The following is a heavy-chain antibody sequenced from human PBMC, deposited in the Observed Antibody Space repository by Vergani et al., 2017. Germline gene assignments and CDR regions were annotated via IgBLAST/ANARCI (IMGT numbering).Heavy chain of an antibody. Sequence: QVQLVQSGAEVKKPGASVKVSCKASGYTFTGYFIHWVRQAPGQGLEWVGWINPNSGGTNYAQKFQGRVIMTRDTSISTAYMELSRLRSDDTAVYYCARDPRDGSGSSYYYYMDVWGKGTTVSVS. V-gene: IGHV1-2*02. CDR2: INPNSGGT. CDR1: GYTFTGYF. J-gene: IGHJ6*03. D-gene: IGHD3-22*01. CDR3: ARDPRDGSGSSYYYYMDV.